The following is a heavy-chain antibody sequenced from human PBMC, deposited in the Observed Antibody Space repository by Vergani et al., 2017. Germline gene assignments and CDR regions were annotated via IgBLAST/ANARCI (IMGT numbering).Heavy chain of an antibody. CDR3: AKDNVPGYYDSSGYCDY. CDR1: GFTFGYYA. D-gene: IGHD3-22*01. CDR2: IRSKAYGQAT. J-gene: IGHJ4*02. V-gene: IGHV3-49*03. Sequence: EVQLVESGGDLVQPGRSLRLSCTASGFTFGYYAMDWFRQAPGQGLEWVGGIRSKAYGQATIYAASVKGRFTISRDNSKNKMFLQMNNLKAEDTAVYYGAKDNVPGYYDSSGYCDYWGQGTLVTVSS.